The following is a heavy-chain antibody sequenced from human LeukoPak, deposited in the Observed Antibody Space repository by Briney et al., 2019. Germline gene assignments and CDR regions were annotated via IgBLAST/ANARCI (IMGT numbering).Heavy chain of an antibody. CDR2: ISYDGSNT. V-gene: IGHV3-30*04. D-gene: IGHD6-19*01. J-gene: IGHJ6*04. Sequence: QPGGSLRLSCAASGFTFSSYAMHWVRQAPGKGLDWVAVISYDGSNTYYADSVKGRFTISRDNSKNTLYLQMNSLRAEDTAVYYCARGAFDSGWFLDVWGKGTTVTVSS. CDR1: GFTFSSYA. CDR3: ARGAFDSGWFLDV.